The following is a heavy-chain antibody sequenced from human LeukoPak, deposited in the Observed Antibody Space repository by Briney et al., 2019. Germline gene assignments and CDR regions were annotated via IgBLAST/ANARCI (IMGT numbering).Heavy chain of an antibody. Sequence: GGSLRLSCAASGFTFSSYSMNWVRQAPGKGLEWVSAITGGGDSSYYADSVKGRFTISRDNSKNTLYLQMTSLRAEDTAVYYCASPGTLYDTYGMDVWGQGTTVTVSS. CDR2: ITGGGDSS. D-gene: IGHD3-22*01. J-gene: IGHJ6*02. CDR3: ASPGTLYDTYGMDV. V-gene: IGHV3-23*01. CDR1: GFTFSSYS.